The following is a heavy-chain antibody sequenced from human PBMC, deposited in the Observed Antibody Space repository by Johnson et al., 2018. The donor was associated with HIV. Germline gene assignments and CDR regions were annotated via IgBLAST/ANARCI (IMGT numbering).Heavy chain of an antibody. V-gene: IGHV3-30-3*01. CDR1: GFTFSSYA. D-gene: IGHD3-22*01. Sequence: QVKLVESGGGVVQPGRSLRLSCAASGFTFSSYAMHWVRQAPGKGLEWVAVISYDGSNKYFTDSVRGRVTISRDNSKNTLFLQMNSLRAEDTAVYYCVRRFYDSSAFDIWGQGTLVTVSS. J-gene: IGHJ3*02. CDR2: ISYDGSNK. CDR3: VRRFYDSSAFDI.